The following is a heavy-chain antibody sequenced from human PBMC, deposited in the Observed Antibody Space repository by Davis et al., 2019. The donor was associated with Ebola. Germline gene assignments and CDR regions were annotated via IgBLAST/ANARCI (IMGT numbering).Heavy chain of an antibody. CDR1: GFSFSTYA. CDR3: AKGNGDVVVPAQYYYYYMDV. D-gene: IGHD2-2*01. J-gene: IGHJ6*03. CDR2: ISGSDGSK. V-gene: IGHV3-23*01. Sequence: PGGSLRLSCAASGFSFSTYAMSWVRRAPGKGLEWVSLISGSDGSKYYADSVKGRFTISRDNSKNTLYLQMNSLRAEDTAVYYCAKGNGDVVVPAQYYYYYMDVWGKGTTVTVSS.